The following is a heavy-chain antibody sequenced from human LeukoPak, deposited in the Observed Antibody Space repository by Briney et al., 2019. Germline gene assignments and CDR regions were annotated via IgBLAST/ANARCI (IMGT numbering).Heavy chain of an antibody. CDR2: FDPEDGET. CDR3: ATAKFLITSLDY. Sequence: ASVKVSCKVSGYTLTELSMHWVRQAPGKGLEWMGGFDPEDGETIYVQKFQGRVTMTEDTSTDTAYMELSSLRSEDTAVYYCATAKFLITSLDYWGQGTLVTVSS. D-gene: IGHD3-3*01. V-gene: IGHV1-24*01. CDR1: GYTLTELS. J-gene: IGHJ4*02.